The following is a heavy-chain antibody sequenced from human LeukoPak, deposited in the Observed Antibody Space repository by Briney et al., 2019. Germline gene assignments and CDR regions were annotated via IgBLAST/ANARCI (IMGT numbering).Heavy chain of an antibody. CDR2: ISGGDNNT. CDR3: AKSPYDH. Sequence: GGSLRLSCAASGFTFNSYAMSWVRQAPGKGLEWVSTISGGDNNTYYADSVKGRSTISRDNSKNTVYLQVNSLRADDTAVYYCAKSPYDHWGQGTLVTVSS. V-gene: IGHV3-23*01. CDR1: GFTFNSYA. J-gene: IGHJ4*02.